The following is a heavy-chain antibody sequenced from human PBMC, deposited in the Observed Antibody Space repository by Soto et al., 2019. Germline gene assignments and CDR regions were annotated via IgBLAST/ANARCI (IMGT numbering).Heavy chain of an antibody. CDR3: ARVVPGAEAWFRP. CDR2: ISLYSDGT. D-gene: IGHD2-2*01. J-gene: IGHJ5*02. CDR1: GYTFSNYG. V-gene: IGHV1-18*01. Sequence: QVQLVQSGGEVKRPGASVKVSCKTSGYTFSNYGITWVRQAPGQPLEWLGWISLYSDGTNYAQKFQGRVAMTTDTSTTTAYMELRSPRSDDTTVYYWARVVPGAEAWFRPWGQGTLVIVSS.